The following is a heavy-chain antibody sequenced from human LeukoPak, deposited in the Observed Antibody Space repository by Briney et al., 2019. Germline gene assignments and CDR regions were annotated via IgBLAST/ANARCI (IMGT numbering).Heavy chain of an antibody. J-gene: IGHJ4*02. CDR2: INPNSGGT. CDR1: GYTFTGYY. Sequence: GASVKASCKASGYTFTGYYMHWVRQAPGQGLEWMGWINPNSGGTNYAQKFQGRVTMTRDTSISTAYMELSRLRSDDTAVYYCARDLRRTGYQLQMGYWGQGTLVTVSS. CDR3: ARDLRRTGYQLQMGY. D-gene: IGHD2-2*01. V-gene: IGHV1-2*02.